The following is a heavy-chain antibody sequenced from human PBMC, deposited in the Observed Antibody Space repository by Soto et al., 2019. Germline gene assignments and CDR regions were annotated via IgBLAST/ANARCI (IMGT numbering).Heavy chain of an antibody. CDR3: AKDRMGSPYYDFWSGYYEGHFDY. CDR2: ISYDGSNK. V-gene: IGHV3-30*18. Sequence: PGGSLRLSCASSGFTFSSYGMHWVRQAPGKRLEWVAVISYDGSNKYYADSVKGRFTISRDNSKNTLYLQMNSLRAEDTAVYYCAKDRMGSPYYDFWSGYYEGHFDYWGQGTLVTVSS. CDR1: GFTFSSYG. J-gene: IGHJ4*02. D-gene: IGHD3-3*01.